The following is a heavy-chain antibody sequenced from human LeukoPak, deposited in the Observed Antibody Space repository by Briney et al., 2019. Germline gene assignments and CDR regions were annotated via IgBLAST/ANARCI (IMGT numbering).Heavy chain of an antibody. CDR3: ARQTARFHYYYYMDV. CDR2: IYPGDSDT. D-gene: IGHD3-3*01. V-gene: IGHV5-51*01. Sequence: GESLKISCKGSGYSFTSYWIGWVRQMPGKGLEWMGIIYPGDSDTRYSPSFQGQVPISADQSISHAYLQWSSLKASDTAMYYCARQTARFHYYYYMDVWGKGTTVTLSS. J-gene: IGHJ6*03. CDR1: GYSFTSYW.